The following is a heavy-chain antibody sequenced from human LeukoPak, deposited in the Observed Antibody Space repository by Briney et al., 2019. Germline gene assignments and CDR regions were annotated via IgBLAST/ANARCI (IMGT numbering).Heavy chain of an antibody. D-gene: IGHD6-13*01. CDR1: GGAFSGYY. CDR3: ARVAAGTDY. CDR2: INHSGST. V-gene: IGHV4-34*01. Sequence: SETLSLTCAVYGGAFSGYYWSWIRQPPGKGLEWIGEINHSGSTNYNPSLKSRVTISVDTSKNQFSLKLSSVTAADTAVYYCARVAAGTDYWGQGTLVTVSS. J-gene: IGHJ4*02.